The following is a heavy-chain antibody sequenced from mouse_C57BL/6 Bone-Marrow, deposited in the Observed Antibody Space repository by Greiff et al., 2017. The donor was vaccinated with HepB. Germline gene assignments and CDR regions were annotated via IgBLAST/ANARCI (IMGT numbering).Heavy chain of an antibody. V-gene: IGHV1-42*01. J-gene: IGHJ1*03. Sequence: EVQRVESGPELVKPGASVKISCKASGYSFTGYYMNWVKQSPEKSLEWIGEINPSTGGTTYNQKFKAKATLTVDKSSSTAYMQLKSLTSEDSAVYYCARSRGYYGSSPWDFDVWGTGTTVTVSS. CDR3: ARSRGYYGSSPWDFDV. CDR2: INPSTGGT. D-gene: IGHD1-1*01. CDR1: GYSFTGYY.